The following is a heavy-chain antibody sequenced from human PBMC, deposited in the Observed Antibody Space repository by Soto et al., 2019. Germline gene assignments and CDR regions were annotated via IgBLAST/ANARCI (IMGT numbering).Heavy chain of an antibody. V-gene: IGHV5-51*01. J-gene: IGHJ4*01. CDR3: ARGNRPRGCYLEF. CDR2: MYPGDSDT. CDR1: GYNFTSHW. Sequence: ELQKVSWKATGYNFTSHWLRWVRKNPGKGLKWIGIMYPGDSDTRYSPSFQGQGSIAAGKSISTAYLQWSSLKASDTVIYYCARGNRPRGCYLEFWGQGTMGTGSS. D-gene: IGHD1-1*01.